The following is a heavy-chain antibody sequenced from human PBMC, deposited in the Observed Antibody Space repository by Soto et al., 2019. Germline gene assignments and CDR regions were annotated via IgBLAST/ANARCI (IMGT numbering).Heavy chain of an antibody. CDR1: GFTFSSYW. CDR2: IKQDGGDK. J-gene: IGHJ4*02. D-gene: IGHD6-19*01. Sequence: EAQLMESGGGLVQPGGSLRLSCAASGFTFSSYWMSWVRQAPGKGLEWVANIKQDGGDKYYVDSVKGRFIISRDNAKNSLYLQMDSLRDEDTAVYYCARVAGLAGHVWGQGTLVTVSS. CDR3: ARVAGLAGHV. V-gene: IGHV3-7*01.